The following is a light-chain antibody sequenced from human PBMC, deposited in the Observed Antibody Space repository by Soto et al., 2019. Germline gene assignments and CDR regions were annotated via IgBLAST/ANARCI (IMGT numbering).Light chain of an antibody. CDR2: GAS. CDR1: QSIYTY. Sequence: DIQMTQSPSSLSASVGDRVSITCRASQSIYTYLNWYQQKAGKAPALLIHGASTLQSGVPSRFSRSGSGTDFTLTIPSLQREDFATYFCQQGYSTITFGQGTRLDI. J-gene: IGKJ5*01. CDR3: QQGYSTIT. V-gene: IGKV1-39*01.